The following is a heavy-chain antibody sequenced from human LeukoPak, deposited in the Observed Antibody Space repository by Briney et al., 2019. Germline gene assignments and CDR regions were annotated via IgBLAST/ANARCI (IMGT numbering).Heavy chain of an antibody. CDR2: ISSSSSYI. Sequence: GGSLRLSCAASGFTFSSYTMTWVRQAPGKGLEWVSSISSSSSYIYFADSVKGRFTISRDNAKNSLYLQMNSLRAEDTAVYYCARGAYYYDSSDYTLGAWGQGTLVTVSS. V-gene: IGHV3-21*01. CDR3: ARGAYYYDSSDYTLGA. J-gene: IGHJ5*02. CDR1: GFTFSSYT. D-gene: IGHD3-22*01.